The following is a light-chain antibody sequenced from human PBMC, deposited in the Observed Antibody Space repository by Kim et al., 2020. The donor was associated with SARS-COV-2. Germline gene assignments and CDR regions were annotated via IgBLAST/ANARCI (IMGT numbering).Light chain of an antibody. J-gene: IGKJ1*01. CDR1: QSVSDSN. CDR3: QQYGYSPWT. Sequence: SRGVRATPSCRASQSVSDSNLAWDQHKPGRAPRLLIYGASTRATGIPDRFSGSGSGTDFTLTISRLEPEDFAMYYCQQYGYSPWTFGQGTKVDIK. V-gene: IGKV3-20*01. CDR2: GAS.